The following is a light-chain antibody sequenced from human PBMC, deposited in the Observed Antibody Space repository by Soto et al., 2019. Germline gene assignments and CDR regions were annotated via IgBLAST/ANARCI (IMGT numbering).Light chain of an antibody. CDR1: SSNIGAGYD. Sequence: QTVVTQPPSVSGAPGQRVTISCTGSSSNIGAGYDVHWYQQLPGTAPKLLIYGNSNRPSGVPDRFSGSKSGTSASLAITGLQAEDEADYYCQSYDSSLSGCFGTGTKVTVL. CDR2: GNS. CDR3: QSYDSSLSGC. V-gene: IGLV1-40*01. J-gene: IGLJ1*01.